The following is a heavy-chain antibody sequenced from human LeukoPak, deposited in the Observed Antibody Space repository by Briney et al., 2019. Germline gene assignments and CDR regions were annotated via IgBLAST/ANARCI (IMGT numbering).Heavy chain of an antibody. J-gene: IGHJ6*03. D-gene: IGHD2-8*02. CDR1: GYPFNNFW. V-gene: IGHV5-51*01. CDR2: IYPGESDT. Sequence: GESLQISCQGSGYPFNNFWIAWGRQLPGKGLEWMGIIYPGESDTRYSPALEGQVTFSVDKSGTTVCFEWSSLQASDTAMYYCARQTGGTYSYYMDVWGKGTTVTISS. CDR3: ARQTGGTYSYYMDV.